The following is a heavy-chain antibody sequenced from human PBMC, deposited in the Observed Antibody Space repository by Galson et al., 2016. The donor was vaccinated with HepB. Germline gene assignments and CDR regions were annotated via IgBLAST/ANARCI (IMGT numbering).Heavy chain of an antibody. CDR1: GFTFSSYW. CDR2: IKEDGGEK. V-gene: IGHV3-7*03. D-gene: IGHD2-15*01. Sequence: SLRLSCAASGFTFSSYWMAWVRQAPGKGLEWVANIKEDGGEKYYVDSVKGRFTISRDNAKNSLYLQMNSLRAEDTAVYYCAKWGIGDILVVVAATGMDVWGQGTTVIVSS. J-gene: IGHJ6*02. CDR3: AKWGIGDILVVVAATGMDV.